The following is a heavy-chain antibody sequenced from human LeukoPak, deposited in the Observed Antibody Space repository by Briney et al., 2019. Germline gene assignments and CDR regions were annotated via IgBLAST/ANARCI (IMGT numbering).Heavy chain of an antibody. D-gene: IGHD2-15*01. Sequence: PSETLSLTCAVYGGAFSGYYWSWIRQPPGKGLEGIGEINHSGSTNYNPSLKSRVTISVDTSKNQFSLKLSSVTAADTAVYYCALIRGYCSGGSCYSYWGQGTLVTVSS. J-gene: IGHJ4*02. V-gene: IGHV4-34*01. CDR1: GGAFSGYY. CDR2: INHSGST. CDR3: ALIRGYCSGGSCYSY.